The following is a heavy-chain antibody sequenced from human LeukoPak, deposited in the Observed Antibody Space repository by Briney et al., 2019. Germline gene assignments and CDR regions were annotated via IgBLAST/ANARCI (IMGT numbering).Heavy chain of an antibody. Sequence: SVKVSCKASGGTFSSYAISWVRQAPGQGLEWMGGIIPIFGTANYAQKFQGRVTITADESTSTACMELSSLRSEDTAVYYCARVGRYCSSTSCSRPFDYWGQGTLVTVSS. V-gene: IGHV1-69*13. CDR3: ARVGRYCSSTSCSRPFDY. D-gene: IGHD2-2*01. CDR2: IIPIFGTA. CDR1: GGTFSSYA. J-gene: IGHJ4*02.